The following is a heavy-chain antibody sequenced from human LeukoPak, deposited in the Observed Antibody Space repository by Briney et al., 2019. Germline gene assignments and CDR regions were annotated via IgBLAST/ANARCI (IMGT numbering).Heavy chain of an antibody. D-gene: IGHD6-13*01. J-gene: IGHJ4*02. CDR3: ARVGQWSSSSYYFDY. Sequence: GGSLRLSCAASGFTFSSYEMNWVRQAPGKGLEWVSYISCSGSTIYYADSVKGRFTISRDNAKNSLYLQMNSLRAEDTAVYYCARVGQWSSSSYYFDYWGQGTLVTVSS. CDR2: ISCSGSTI. V-gene: IGHV3-48*03. CDR1: GFTFSSYE.